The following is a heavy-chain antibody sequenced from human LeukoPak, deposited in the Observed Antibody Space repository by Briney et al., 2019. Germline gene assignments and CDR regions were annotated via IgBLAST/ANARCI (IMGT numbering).Heavy chain of an antibody. CDR3: AKDMAAVTNWFDP. V-gene: IGHV3-23*01. J-gene: IGHJ5*02. D-gene: IGHD6-6*01. CDR1: GFTLNGYW. CDR2: ISGSGGST. Sequence: GGSLGLSCAAPGFTLNGYWMHWVRQAPGKGLEWVSAISGSGGSTYYADSVKGRFTISRDNSKNTLYLQMNSLRAEDTAVYYCAKDMAAVTNWFDPWGQGTLVTVSS.